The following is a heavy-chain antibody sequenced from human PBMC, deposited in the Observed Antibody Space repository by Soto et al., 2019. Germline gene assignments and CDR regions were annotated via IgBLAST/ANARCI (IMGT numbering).Heavy chain of an antibody. J-gene: IGHJ5*02. D-gene: IGHD1-1*01. CDR1: GGSITNNY. Sequence: PSETLSLTCTVSGGSITNNYWSWIRQSPGKGLEWIGCSYYSGSTSYNPSLRSRVTISIDTSKTQFSLRLRSVTAADTAVYYCARRHNWNNLFDTWGQGTLVTVSS. CDR3: ARRHNWNNLFDT. CDR2: SYYSGST. V-gene: IGHV4-59*08.